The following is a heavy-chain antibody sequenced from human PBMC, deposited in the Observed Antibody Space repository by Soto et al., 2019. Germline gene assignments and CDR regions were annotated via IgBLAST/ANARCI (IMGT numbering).Heavy chain of an antibody. CDR1: GDSISSYY. Sequence: TLSLTCTVSGDSISSYYWSWIRQPPGKGLEWIGYMYYSGSTNYNPSLKSRVTISVDTSKNQFSLKLSSVTAADTAVYYCARAPRGNYGYPSYFDYWGQGTLVTVS. CDR2: MYYSGST. V-gene: IGHV4-59*01. CDR3: ARAPRGNYGYPSYFDY. D-gene: IGHD3-10*01. J-gene: IGHJ4*02.